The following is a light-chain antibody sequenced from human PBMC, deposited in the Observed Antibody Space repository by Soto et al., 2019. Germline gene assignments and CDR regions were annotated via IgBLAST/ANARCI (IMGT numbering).Light chain of an antibody. CDR2: DAS. CDR1: QRVSSY. J-gene: IGKJ5*01. V-gene: IGKV3-11*01. Sequence: ESVLTRCPATLSLSPRERATLSCMASQRVSSYLAWYQQKPGQAPRLLIYDASNRATGIPARFSGSGSGTDFTPTISCLEPDDFAVYYCQHRSIWPVSFGQGTRLEIK. CDR3: QHRSIWPVS.